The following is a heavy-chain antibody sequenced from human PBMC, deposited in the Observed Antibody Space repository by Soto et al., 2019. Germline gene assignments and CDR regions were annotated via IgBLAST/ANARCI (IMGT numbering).Heavy chain of an antibody. CDR3: VILALGKFDF. CDR2: INWIGGST. Sequence: GGSLRLSCAASGFSFGAHAMSWVRQAPGKGLEWVSAINWIGGSTNYADSMKGRFTISRDNAKNSLYLQMSSLRAEDTALYYCVILALGKFDFWGQGTLVTVSS. CDR1: GFSFGAHA. D-gene: IGHD1-26*01. J-gene: IGHJ4*02. V-gene: IGHV3-20*04.